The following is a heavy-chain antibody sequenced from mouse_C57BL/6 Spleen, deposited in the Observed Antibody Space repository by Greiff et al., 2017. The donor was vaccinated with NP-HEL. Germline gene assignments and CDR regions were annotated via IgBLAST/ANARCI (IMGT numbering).Heavy chain of an antibody. J-gene: IGHJ2*01. CDR3: ARHDYSNSYFDY. CDR2: LSSGGSYT. Sequence: EVQVVESGGDLVKPGGSLKLSCAASGFTFSSYGMSWVRQTPDKRLEWVATLSSGGSYTYYPDSVKGRFTISRDNAKNTLYLQMSSLKSEDTAMYYCARHDYSNSYFDYWGQGTTLTVSS. D-gene: IGHD2-5*01. CDR1: GFTFSSYG. V-gene: IGHV5-6*01.